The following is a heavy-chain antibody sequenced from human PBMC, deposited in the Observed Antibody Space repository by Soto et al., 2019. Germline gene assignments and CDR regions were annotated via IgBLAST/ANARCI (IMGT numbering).Heavy chain of an antibody. CDR1: GFTFSSYA. CDR3: ARDFSLNWFDP. J-gene: IGHJ5*02. Sequence: PGGSLRLSCAASGFTFSSYAMSWVRQAPGKGLEWVSATSGSGGSTYYADSVKGRFTISRDNSKNTLYLQMSSLRAEDTAVYYCARDFSLNWFDPWGQGTLVTVSS. CDR2: TSGSGGST. V-gene: IGHV3-23*01. D-gene: IGHD3-3*01.